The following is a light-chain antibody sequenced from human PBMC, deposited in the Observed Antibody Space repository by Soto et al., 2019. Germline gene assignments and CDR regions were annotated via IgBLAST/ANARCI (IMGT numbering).Light chain of an antibody. V-gene: IGKV3D-15*01. Sequence: MTQSPSTLSASVGDTVTVTCRASQSVSGWLAWYQQRPGQAPRLLIYGASTRATGVPARFSGGGSGTEFTLTITSLQSEDFAVYWCQQYNNWPLTFGPGTRLEIK. CDR3: QQYNNWPLT. CDR2: GAS. CDR1: QSVSGW. J-gene: IGKJ5*01.